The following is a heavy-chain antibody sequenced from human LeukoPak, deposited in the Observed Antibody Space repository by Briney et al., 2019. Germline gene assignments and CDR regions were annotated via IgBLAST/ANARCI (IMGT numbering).Heavy chain of an antibody. Sequence: GGSLRLSCAASGFTVSSNYMSWVRQAPGKGLEWVSVIYSGGSTYYADSVKGRFTISRDNSKNTLYLQMNSLRAEDTAVYYCARYRHYYYGMDVCGQGSTVTVSS. V-gene: IGHV3-66*01. CDR2: IYSGGST. D-gene: IGHD3-16*02. CDR3: ARYRHYYYGMDV. CDR1: GFTVSSNY. J-gene: IGHJ6*02.